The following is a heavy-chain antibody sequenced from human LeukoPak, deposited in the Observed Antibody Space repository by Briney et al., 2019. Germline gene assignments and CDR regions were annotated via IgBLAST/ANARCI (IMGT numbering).Heavy chain of an antibody. D-gene: IGHD5-18*01. Sequence: SETLSLTCTVSGGSISSGDYYWSWIRQPPGKGLEWIGYIYYSGSTYYNPSLKSRVTISVDTSKNQFSLKLSSVTAADTAVYYCARVAGGIQLNRLDYWGQGTLVTVSS. V-gene: IGHV4-30-4*01. CDR1: GGSISSGDYY. CDR3: ARVAGGIQLNRLDY. J-gene: IGHJ4*02. CDR2: IYYSGST.